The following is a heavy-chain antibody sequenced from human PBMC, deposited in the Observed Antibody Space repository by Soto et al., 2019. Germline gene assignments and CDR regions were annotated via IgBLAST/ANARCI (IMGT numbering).Heavy chain of an antibody. CDR1: GYTFTGYY. Sequence: QVQLVQSGAEVKKPGASVKVSCKASGYTFTGYYMHWVRQAPGQGPEWMGWINPNSGGTNYAQKFQGWVTMTRDTSISTAYMELSRLRSDDTAVYYCARVGPPISSIAATYGMDVWGQGTTVTVSS. CDR3: ARVGPPISSIAATYGMDV. J-gene: IGHJ6*02. D-gene: IGHD6-6*01. V-gene: IGHV1-2*04. CDR2: INPNSGGT.